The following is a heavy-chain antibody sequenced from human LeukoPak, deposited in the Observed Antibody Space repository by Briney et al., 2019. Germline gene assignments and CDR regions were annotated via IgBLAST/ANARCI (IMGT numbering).Heavy chain of an antibody. J-gene: IGHJ4*02. CDR1: GFTFSSYG. V-gene: IGHV3-30*18. D-gene: IGHD5-12*01. CDR2: ISYDGSNK. Sequence: GRSLRLSCATSGFTFSSYGMHWVRQAPGKGLEWVAVISYDGSNKYYADSVKGRFTISRDNSKNTLYLQMNSLRAEDTAVYYCAKDRVYSGYELDYWGQGTLVTVSS. CDR3: AKDRVYSGYELDY.